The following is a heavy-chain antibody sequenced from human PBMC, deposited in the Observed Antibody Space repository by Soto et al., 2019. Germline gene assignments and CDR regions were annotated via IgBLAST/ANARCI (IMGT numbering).Heavy chain of an antibody. V-gene: IGHV6-1*01. CDR1: GDRVCSNGAA. CDR2: TYYRSEWYN. Sequence: PSQTLSLTFAISGDRVCSNGAAWNWIRQSPSRGLEWLGRTYYRSEWYNDYAVSVKSRITIKPDTAKNQFSLQLNSVTPEDSAVYYCARGEGIYSSGSVWGQGTLVTVSS. CDR3: ARGEGIYSSGSV. J-gene: IGHJ4*02. D-gene: IGHD6-19*01.